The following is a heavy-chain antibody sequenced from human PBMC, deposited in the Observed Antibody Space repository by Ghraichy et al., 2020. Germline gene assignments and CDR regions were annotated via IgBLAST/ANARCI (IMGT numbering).Heavy chain of an antibody. V-gene: IGHV4-4*07. Sequence: SETLSLTCTVSGDSISSYYWSWIRQPAGKGLEWIGRMYMTGSTNYNPSLKSRVSMSVDTSQNLFSLSLSSVTAADTAVYYCARVGRVCGSGTCYFHFDSWGQGILVTVSS. J-gene: IGHJ4*02. CDR2: MYMTGST. CDR3: ARVGRVCGSGTCYFHFDS. D-gene: IGHD2-15*01. CDR1: GDSISSYY.